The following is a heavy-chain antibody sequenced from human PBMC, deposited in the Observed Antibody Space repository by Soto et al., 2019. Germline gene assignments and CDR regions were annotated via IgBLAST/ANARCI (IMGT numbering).Heavy chain of an antibody. J-gene: IGHJ4*02. CDR3: AKEADISGYHPDY. D-gene: IGHD3-22*01. Sequence: GGSLKLSCAASGFTFSSYGMHWVRQAPGKGLEWVAVIWYDGSNKYYADSVKGRSTISRDNSKNTLYLQVNSLRAEDTAVYYCAKEADISGYHPDYWGQGTHVTVSS. CDR1: GFTFSSYG. V-gene: IGHV3-33*06. CDR2: IWYDGSNK.